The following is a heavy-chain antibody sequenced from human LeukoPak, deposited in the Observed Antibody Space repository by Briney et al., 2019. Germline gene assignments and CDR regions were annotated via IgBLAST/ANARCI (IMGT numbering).Heavy chain of an antibody. CDR2: IYYSGST. V-gene: IGHV4-59*08. CDR3: ARGRLRRKPDAFDI. CDR1: GGSISSYY. Sequence: SETLSLTCTVSGGSISSYYWSWIRQPPGKGLEWSGYIYYSGSTNYTPSLKSRVTISVDTSKNQFSLKLSSVTAADTAVYYCARGRLRRKPDAFDIWGQGTMVTVSS. J-gene: IGHJ3*02. D-gene: IGHD4-23*01.